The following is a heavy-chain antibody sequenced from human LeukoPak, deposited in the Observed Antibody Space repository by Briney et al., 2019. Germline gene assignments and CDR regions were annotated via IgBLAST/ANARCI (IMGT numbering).Heavy chain of an antibody. CDR1: GGSISSYY. J-gene: IGHJ4*02. CDR2: IYYSGST. D-gene: IGHD6-19*01. CDR3: ARGFKVAGPFDY. Sequence: SETLSLTCTVSGGSISSYYWSWIRQPPGKGLEWIGYIYYSGSTNYNPSLKSRVTISVDTSKNQFSLKLSSVTAADTAVYYCARGFKVAGPFDYWGQGTLVTVSS. V-gene: IGHV4-59*12.